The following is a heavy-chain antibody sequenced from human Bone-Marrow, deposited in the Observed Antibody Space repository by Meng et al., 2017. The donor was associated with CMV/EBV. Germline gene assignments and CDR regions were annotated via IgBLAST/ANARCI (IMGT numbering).Heavy chain of an antibody. Sequence: ASVKVSCKASGYTFTGYYMHWVRQAPGQGLEWMGWINPNSGGTNYAQKFQGRVTMTRDTSISTAYMELSRLRSDDTAVYYCARGAYYGGNSKVFSYWGQGTLATVSS. J-gene: IGHJ4*02. CDR1: GYTFTGYY. D-gene: IGHD4-23*01. CDR2: INPNSGGT. V-gene: IGHV1-2*02. CDR3: ARGAYYGGNSKVFSY.